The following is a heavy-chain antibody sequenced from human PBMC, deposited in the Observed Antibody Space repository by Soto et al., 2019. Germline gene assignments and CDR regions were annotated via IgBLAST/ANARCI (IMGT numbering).Heavy chain of an antibody. CDR1: GYTFTSYG. Sequence: QVQLVQSGAEVKKPGASVKVSCKASGYTFTSYGISWVRQAPGQGLEWMGWISAYNGNTNYAQKLQGRVTMTTDTSTSTAYMELRRLRSDDTAVYYCARVPYTTVTKVYFDYWGQGTLVTVSS. CDR3: ARVPYTTVTKVYFDY. J-gene: IGHJ4*02. V-gene: IGHV1-18*01. CDR2: ISAYNGNT. D-gene: IGHD4-4*01.